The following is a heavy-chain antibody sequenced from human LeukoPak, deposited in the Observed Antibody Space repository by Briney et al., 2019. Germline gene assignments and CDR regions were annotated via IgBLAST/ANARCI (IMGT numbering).Heavy chain of an antibody. CDR2: TYYRSKWYN. CDR3: ARGGMQYSGMDV. CDR1: LDSVSSSSAT. Sequence: QTPSLTRAISLDSVSSSSATWNWSRQSPSGGLEWLGRTYYRSKWYNEYAVFVKSRITINSDTSTSQFSLQLNSVTPEDTAVYYCARGGMQYSGMDVWGQGTTVTVSS. V-gene: IGHV6-1*01. J-gene: IGHJ6*02.